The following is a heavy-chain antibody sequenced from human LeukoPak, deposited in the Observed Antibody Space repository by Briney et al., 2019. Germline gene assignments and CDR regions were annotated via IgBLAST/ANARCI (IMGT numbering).Heavy chain of an antibody. CDR2: LSGGGHSS. Sequence: GRSLRLSCAASGFTFSSYAMNWVRQAPGKGLEWVSSLSGGGHSSFYADSVKGRFTIYRDDSQNILYLQMNSLSGDDTALYYCAFSPLGFNYGYAYWGQGTLVTVSS. V-gene: IGHV3-23*01. CDR3: AFSPLGFNYGYAY. J-gene: IGHJ4*02. CDR1: GFTFSSYA. D-gene: IGHD5-18*01.